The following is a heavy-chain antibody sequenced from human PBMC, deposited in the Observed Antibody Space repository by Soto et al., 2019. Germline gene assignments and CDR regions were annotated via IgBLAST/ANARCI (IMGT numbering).Heavy chain of an antibody. CDR1: GDSLSSGDYY. CDR3: ARQRGSNYNYFFGLDV. Sequence: QVQLQESGPGLVKPSQTLSLTCAVSGDSLSSGDYYWNWIRQSPGKDLEWIGKIYHTGSTYYNPSLKSRTAILVDTSKNQFSLQLNSVTAADTAGYYCARQRGSNYNYFFGLDVWGQGTTVIVSS. CDR2: IYHTGST. V-gene: IGHV4-30-4*01. D-gene: IGHD6-25*01. J-gene: IGHJ6*02.